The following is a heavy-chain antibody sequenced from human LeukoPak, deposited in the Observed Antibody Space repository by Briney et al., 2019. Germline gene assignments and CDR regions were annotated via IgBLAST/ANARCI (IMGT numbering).Heavy chain of an antibody. V-gene: IGHV3-30*02. CDR1: GFAFSSYG. CDR2: IRYDGSNR. CDR3: AKDTMPPKAGFDP. Sequence: PGGSLRLSCAASGFAFSSYGMHWVRQAPGKGLEWVAFIRYDGSNRYYANSVKGRFTISRDNSKNTLYLQMSSLRDEDTAVYYCAKDTMPPKAGFDPWGQGTLVTVSS. D-gene: IGHD2-2*01. J-gene: IGHJ5*02.